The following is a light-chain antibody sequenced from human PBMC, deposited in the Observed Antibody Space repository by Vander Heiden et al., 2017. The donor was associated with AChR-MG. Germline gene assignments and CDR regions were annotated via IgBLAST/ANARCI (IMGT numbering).Light chain of an antibody. J-gene: IGKJ2*01. V-gene: IGKV3-20*01. CDR1: QNISSSY. CDR3: QQYDNSRTYT. CDR2: GAS. Sequence: ELVFTQSPGTLSLSPGERATLSCRASQNISSSYLAWYQQKPGQAPRLLIYGASTRATGIPDRFSGSGSGTDFTLTISRLEPEDFAVYFCQQYDNSRTYTFGQGTKLEIK.